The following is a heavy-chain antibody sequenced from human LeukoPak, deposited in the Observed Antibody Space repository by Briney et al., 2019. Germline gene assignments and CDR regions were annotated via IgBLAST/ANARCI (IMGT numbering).Heavy chain of an antibody. CDR1: GGSFSGYY. D-gene: IGHD2/OR15-2a*01. CDR2: INHSGST. J-gene: IGHJ4*02. CDR3: ARGRSMYYFDY. Sequence: SETLSLTCAVCGGSFSGYYWSWIRQPPGKGLEWIGEINHSGSTNYNPSLKSRVTISVDTSKNQFSLKLSSVTAADTAVYYCARGRSMYYFDYWGQGTLVTVSS. V-gene: IGHV4-34*01.